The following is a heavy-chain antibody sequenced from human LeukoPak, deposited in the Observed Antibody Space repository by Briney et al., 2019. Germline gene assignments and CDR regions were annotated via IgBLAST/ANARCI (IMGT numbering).Heavy chain of an antibody. J-gene: IGHJ4*02. CDR2: ISGSGDKT. Sequence: PGGSLRLSCAASEFTLSSYAMSWVRQAPEKGLEWVSAISGSGDKTYYTDSVKGRFTISRDNSKNTLYLQMNSLRAEDTAVYFCAKGSSAGGELRHDYWGQGTLVTVSS. CDR1: EFTLSSYA. D-gene: IGHD3-16*01. V-gene: IGHV3-23*01. CDR3: AKGSSAGGELRHDY.